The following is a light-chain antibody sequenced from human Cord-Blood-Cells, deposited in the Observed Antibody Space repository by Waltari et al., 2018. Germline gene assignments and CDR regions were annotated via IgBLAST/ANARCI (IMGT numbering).Light chain of an antibody. CDR2: AAS. Sequence: DIQMTQAPSSVSASGGDRVTITCRASQSLSSYLKWDQPKPRKAPKLLIYAASGLQRGVPSRFSGSGAGTEFTLTISSLQPEDFATYYGQQSYSTLSITFGQGTRLEIK. CDR1: QSLSSY. V-gene: IGKV1-39*01. CDR3: QQSYSTLSIT. J-gene: IGKJ5*01.